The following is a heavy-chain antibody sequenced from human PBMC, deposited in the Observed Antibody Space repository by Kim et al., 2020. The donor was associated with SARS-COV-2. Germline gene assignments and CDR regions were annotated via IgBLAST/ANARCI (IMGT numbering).Heavy chain of an antibody. CDR2: ISHDEINQ. J-gene: IGHJ3*01. D-gene: IGHD3-10*01. CDR3: ARELYYSPTSGRIGASFDF. V-gene: IGHV3-30*03. Sequence: SLRLSCAASGFLFSSYVIHWFRQAPGKGLEWVAVISHDEINQYYADSVKGRFSVSRDNSRNTLYLEAHSLRSEDTAMYYCARELYYSPTSGRIGASFDFWGQGTLVTVSS. CDR1: GFLFSSYV.